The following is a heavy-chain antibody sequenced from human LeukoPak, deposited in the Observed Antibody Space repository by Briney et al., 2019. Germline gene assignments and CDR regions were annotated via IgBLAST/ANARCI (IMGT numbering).Heavy chain of an antibody. CDR1: GFTLSDAY. D-gene: IGHD5-24*01. J-gene: IGHJ4*02. V-gene: IGHV3-15*01. CDR2: ITSKGDGGTT. CDR3: LAQYYFDY. Sequence: GGSLRLSCAASGFTLSDAYMTWVRQTPGKGLEWVGRITSKGDGGTTHYAAPVKGRFIISRDDSKGTLYLQLNSLRTDDTAVYYCLAQYYFDYWGRGTLVTVSS.